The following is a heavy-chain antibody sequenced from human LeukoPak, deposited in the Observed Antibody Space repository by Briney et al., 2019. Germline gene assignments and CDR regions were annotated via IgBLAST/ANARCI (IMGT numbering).Heavy chain of an antibody. J-gene: IGHJ3*02. CDR1: GYFFTTYW. D-gene: IGHD1-14*01. CDR3: ARLTKADHHAFDI. Sequence: GESLKISCKGSGYFFTTYWIGWVRQMPGKGLEWVAIIYPDDSATKYSPSFQGQVTISADKSVSTAYLQWSSLKASDTAMYYCARLTKADHHAFDIWGQGTMVTVSS. V-gene: IGHV5-51*01. CDR2: IYPDDSAT.